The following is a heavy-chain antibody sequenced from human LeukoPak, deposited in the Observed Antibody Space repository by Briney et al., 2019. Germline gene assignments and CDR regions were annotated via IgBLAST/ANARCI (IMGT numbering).Heavy chain of an antibody. J-gene: IGHJ5*02. V-gene: IGHV4-39*07. Sequence: SETLSLTCTVSGGSISSSSYYWGWIRQPPGKGLEWIGSIYYSGSTYYNPSLKSRVTISVDTSKNQFSLKLSSVTAADTAVYYCARDVRFSSGWYEVWFDPWGQGTLVTVSS. CDR3: ARDVRFSSGWYEVWFDP. D-gene: IGHD6-19*01. CDR1: GGSISSSSYY. CDR2: IYYSGST.